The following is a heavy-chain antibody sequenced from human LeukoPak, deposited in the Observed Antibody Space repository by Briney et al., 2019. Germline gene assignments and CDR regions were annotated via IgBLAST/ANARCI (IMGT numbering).Heavy chain of an antibody. V-gene: IGHV3-7*03. CDR3: ARRSYDFWSGRAGYYMDV. CDR2: IKQDGSEK. Sequence: GGSLRLSCVASGFTFSLYRMSWVRQAPGKGLEWVANIKQDGSEKYYVDSVKGRFTISRDNSKNTLYLQMNSLRAEDTALYHCARRSYDFWSGRAGYYMDVWGKGTTVTVSS. J-gene: IGHJ6*03. CDR1: GFTFSLYR. D-gene: IGHD3-3*01.